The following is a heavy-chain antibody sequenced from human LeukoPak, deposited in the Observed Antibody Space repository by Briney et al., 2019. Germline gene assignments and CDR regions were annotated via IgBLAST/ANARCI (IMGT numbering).Heavy chain of an antibody. CDR3: ARQSVAGTHDY. CDR1: GFTFSSYS. J-gene: IGHJ4*02. CDR2: ISSTSSYI. V-gene: IGHV3-21*01. Sequence: GSLRLSCAASGFTFSSYSMNWVRQAPGKGLEWVSSISSTSSYIYYADSVKGRFTISRDNAKNSLYLQMNSLRAEDTAVYYCARQSVAGTHDYWGQGTLVTVSS. D-gene: IGHD6-19*01.